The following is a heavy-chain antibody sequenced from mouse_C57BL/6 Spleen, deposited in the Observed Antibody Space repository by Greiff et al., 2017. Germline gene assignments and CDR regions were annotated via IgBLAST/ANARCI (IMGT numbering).Heavy chain of an antibody. J-gene: IGHJ3*01. CDR2: IYPYNDGT. CDR1: GYTFTSYV. D-gene: IGHD1-1*01. CDR3: AQGFSIYYYGS. V-gene: IGHV1-14*01. Sequence: EVKVVESGPELVKPGASVKMSCKASGYTFTSYVMHWVKQKPGQGLEWIGYIYPYNDGTKYNEKFKGKATLTSDQSSSTAYMELSSLTSEDSAVYYCAQGFSIYYYGSGGQGTLVTVSA.